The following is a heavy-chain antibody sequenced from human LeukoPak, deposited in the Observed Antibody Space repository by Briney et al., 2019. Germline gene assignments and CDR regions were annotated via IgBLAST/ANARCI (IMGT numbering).Heavy chain of an antibody. Sequence: SETLSLTCAVYGASFSGYYCSWIRQPPGKGLEWIGEINHSGSTNYNPSLKSRVTISVDTSKNQFSLKLSSVTAADTAVYYCASVRARKSIKARPGSSMGYYMDVWGKGTTVTVSS. CDR3: ASVRARKSIKARPGSSMGYYMDV. D-gene: IGHD6-6*01. CDR1: GASFSGYY. J-gene: IGHJ6*03. V-gene: IGHV4-34*01. CDR2: INHSGST.